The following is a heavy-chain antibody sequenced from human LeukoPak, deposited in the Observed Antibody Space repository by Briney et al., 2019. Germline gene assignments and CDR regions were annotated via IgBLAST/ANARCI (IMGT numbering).Heavy chain of an antibody. CDR3: ARVTGYMTEDYFDY. CDR1: GGSINSYY. V-gene: IGHV4-59*01. D-gene: IGHD6-13*01. J-gene: IGHJ4*02. Sequence: SETLSLTCTVSGGSINSYYWSWIRQPPGKGLEWIGYIYYSGSTNYNPSLKSRVTISVDTSKNQFSLRLSSVTAADTAVYYCARVTGYMTEDYFDYWGQGTLITVSS. CDR2: IYYSGST.